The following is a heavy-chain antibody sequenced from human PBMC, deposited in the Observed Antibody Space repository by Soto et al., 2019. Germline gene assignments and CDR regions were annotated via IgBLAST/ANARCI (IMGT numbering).Heavy chain of an antibody. D-gene: IGHD3-10*01. CDR1: GFTFSSYA. V-gene: IGHV3-30-3*01. CDR3: ARDFRGTMVRGVIMPIDY. J-gene: IGHJ4*02. Sequence: QVQLVESGGGVVQPGRSLRLSCAASGFTFSSYAMHWVRQAPGKGLEWVAVISYDGSNKYYADSVKGRFTISRDNSKNTLYLQMNSLRAEDTAVYYCARDFRGTMVRGVIMPIDYWGQGTLVTVSS. CDR2: ISYDGSNK.